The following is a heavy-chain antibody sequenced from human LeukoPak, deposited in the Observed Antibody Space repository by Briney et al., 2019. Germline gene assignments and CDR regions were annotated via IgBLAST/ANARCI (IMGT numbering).Heavy chain of an antibody. CDR3: ANSLRYSGSYQGY. Sequence: PGGSLRLSCAASGFTFGRYAMSWVRQAPGKGLEWVSAISTSGDSTNYADSVKGRFTISRDNSKNTLYLQMNSLRAEDTAVYYCANSLRYSGSYQGYWGQRTLVTVSS. D-gene: IGHD1-26*01. J-gene: IGHJ4*02. V-gene: IGHV3-23*01. CDR2: ISTSGDST. CDR1: GFTFGRYA.